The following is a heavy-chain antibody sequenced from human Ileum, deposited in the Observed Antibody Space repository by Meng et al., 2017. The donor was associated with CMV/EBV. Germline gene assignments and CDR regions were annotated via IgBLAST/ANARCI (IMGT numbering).Heavy chain of an antibody. D-gene: IGHD2-15*01. J-gene: IGHJ4*02. CDR3: TKGGFDS. CDR2: IRHDGSED. CDR1: GFPFNIYD. V-gene: IGHV3-30*02. Sequence: QVHVVETGGGVVQPGGSLRLSCVTSGFPFNIYDMPWVRQAPGKGLDWVTCIRHDGSEDFYVDSVKGRFTISRDNSKNTLYLQMNSLRVDDSALYYCTKGGFDSWGQGTLVTVSS.